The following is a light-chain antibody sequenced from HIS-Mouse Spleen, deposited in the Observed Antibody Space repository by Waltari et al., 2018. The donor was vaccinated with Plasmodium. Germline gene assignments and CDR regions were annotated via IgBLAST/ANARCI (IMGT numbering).Light chain of an antibody. J-gene: IGKJ1*01. CDR1: QSISSY. CDR2: AAS. V-gene: IGKV1-39*01. Sequence: DIQMTQSPSSLSASVGDRVTITCRASQSISSYLNWYQQKPGKAPKLLIYAASSFQSGVPSRFSGSGSGTDFTLTISSLQPDDFATYYCQQYNSYSWTFGQGTKVEIK. CDR3: QQYNSYSWT.